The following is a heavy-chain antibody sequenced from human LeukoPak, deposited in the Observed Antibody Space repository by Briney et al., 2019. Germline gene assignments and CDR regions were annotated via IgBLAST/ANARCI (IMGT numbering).Heavy chain of an antibody. CDR1: GGSISSGDYS. V-gene: IGHV4-30-2*01. D-gene: IGHD6-19*01. CDR2: IYHTGNT. J-gene: IGHJ5*02. Sequence: SQTLSLTCAVSGGSISSGDYSWSWIRQPPGNGLEWIGYIYHTGNTNYNPSLKSRVTISVARSKNQFSLRLSSVTAADTAVYYCARNVGWYTHDTWGQGTLVTVSS. CDR3: ARNVGWYTHDT.